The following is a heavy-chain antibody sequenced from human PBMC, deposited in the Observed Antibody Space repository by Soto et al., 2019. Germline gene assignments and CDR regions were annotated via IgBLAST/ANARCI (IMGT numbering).Heavy chain of an antibody. CDR2: IDWDDDK. V-gene: IGHV2-5*02. D-gene: IGHD3-3*01. CDR3: AHRVLRTVFGLVTTTAIYFDF. J-gene: IGHJ4*02. CDR1: GFSLTTSGVG. Sequence: QITLNESGPTVVRPTETLTLTCRFSGFSLTTSGVGVGWIRQSPGNAPEWLALIDWDDDKRYSASLKSRLTITKDTSKNQVVLTVSDLDPTDTATYYCAHRVLRTVFGLVTTTAIYFDFWCQGTPVAVSS.